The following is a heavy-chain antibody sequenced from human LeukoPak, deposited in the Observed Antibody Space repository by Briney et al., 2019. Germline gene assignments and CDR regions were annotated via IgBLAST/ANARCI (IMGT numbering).Heavy chain of an antibody. V-gene: IGHV3-21*01. J-gene: IGHJ4*02. CDR2: ISASGGDT. CDR3: ARAVGAMNY. Sequence: SGGSLRLSCAASGFTFSSYSMNWVRQAPGKGLEWVSGISASGGDTFYADSVKGRFTISRDNAKNTLYLQMNSLRAEDTAVYYCARAVGAMNYWGQGTLVTVSS. CDR1: GFTFSSYS. D-gene: IGHD1-26*01.